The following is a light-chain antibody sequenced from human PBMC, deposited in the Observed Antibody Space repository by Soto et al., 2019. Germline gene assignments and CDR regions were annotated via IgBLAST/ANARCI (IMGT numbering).Light chain of an antibody. CDR2: DAS. CDR3: QHRSNYPLT. CDR1: QSVSSY. Sequence: EIVFTQSPANLTLSPGVRAAFSCRASQSVSSYLAWYQQKPGQAPRLLIYDASNRAAGIPARFSGSGSGTDFTLTISGLEPEDFAAYYCQHRSNYPLTFGGGTKVDIK. J-gene: IGKJ4*01. V-gene: IGKV3-11*01.